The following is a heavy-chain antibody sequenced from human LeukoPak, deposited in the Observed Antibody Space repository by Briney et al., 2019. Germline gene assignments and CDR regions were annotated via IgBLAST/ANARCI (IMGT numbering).Heavy chain of an antibody. CDR2: INWNGGST. CDR3: ARAGDSSGYYLVGAFDI. D-gene: IGHD3-22*01. Sequence: GGSLRLSCAASGFTFDDYGMSWVRQAPGKGLEWVSGINWNGGSTGYADSVKGRFTISRDNAKNSLYLQMNSLRAEDTALYYCARAGDSSGYYLVGAFDIWGQGTMVTVSS. CDR1: GFTFDDYG. J-gene: IGHJ3*02. V-gene: IGHV3-20*04.